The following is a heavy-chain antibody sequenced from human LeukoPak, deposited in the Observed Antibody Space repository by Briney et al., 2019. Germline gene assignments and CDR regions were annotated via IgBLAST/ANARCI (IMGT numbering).Heavy chain of an antibody. V-gene: IGHV4-59*01. J-gene: IGHJ6*02. CDR1: GGSISYYY. CDR3: ARTFSESYYYYGMDV. Sequence: SETLSLTCTVSGGSISYYYWSWIRQPPGKGLEWIGYMYYSGRTNYNPSLKSRVTISVDTSKNQFSLKLSSVTAADTAVYYCARTFSESYYYYGMDVWGQGTTVTVSS. CDR2: MYYSGRT. D-gene: IGHD1-26*01.